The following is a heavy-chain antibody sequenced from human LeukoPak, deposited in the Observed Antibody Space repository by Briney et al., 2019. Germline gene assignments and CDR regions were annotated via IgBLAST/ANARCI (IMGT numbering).Heavy chain of an antibody. J-gene: IGHJ4*02. Sequence: PVASVKVSCKASGGTFSSYAISWVRQAPGQGLEWMGGIIPIFGTANYAQKFQGRVTITADESTSTAYMELSSLRSEDTAVYYCATFTSSATMVRGYHFDYWGQGTLVTVSS. CDR2: IIPIFGTA. D-gene: IGHD3-10*01. V-gene: IGHV1-69*13. CDR1: GGTFSSYA. CDR3: ATFTSSATMVRGYHFDY.